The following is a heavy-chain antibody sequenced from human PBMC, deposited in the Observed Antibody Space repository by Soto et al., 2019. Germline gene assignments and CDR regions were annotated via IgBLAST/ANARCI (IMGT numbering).Heavy chain of an antibody. CDR2: IYYSGST. V-gene: IGHV4-61*08. Sequence: SETLSLTCSVSGGSISSVDYYWSWLRQHPGKGLEGIGYIYYSGSTNYNPSIKSRVTISVDTSKNQFSLKLSSVTAADTAVYYCARDLMYSSSSRTDYYYYYGMDVWGQGTTVTVSS. CDR1: GGSISSVDYY. CDR3: ARDLMYSSSSRTDYYYYYGMDV. J-gene: IGHJ6*02. D-gene: IGHD6-6*01.